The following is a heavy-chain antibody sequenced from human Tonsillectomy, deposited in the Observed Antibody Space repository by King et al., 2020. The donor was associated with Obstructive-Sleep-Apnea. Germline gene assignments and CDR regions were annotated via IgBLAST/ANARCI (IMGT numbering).Heavy chain of an antibody. V-gene: IGHV4-31*03. CDR2: IYYSATT. J-gene: IGHJ4*02. CDR3: ARDRPLGPLDY. Sequence: VQLQESGPGLVKPSQTLSLTCTVSGASISSGGYYWSWIRQHPGKGLEWIGYIYYSATTYYNPSLKSRVTISVDTSKNQFSLKLSSVTAADTAVYYCARDRPLGPLDYWGQGTLDTVSS. CDR1: GASISSGGYY.